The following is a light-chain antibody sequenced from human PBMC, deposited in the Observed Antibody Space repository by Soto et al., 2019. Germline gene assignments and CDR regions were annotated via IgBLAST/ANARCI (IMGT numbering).Light chain of an antibody. CDR2: GNS. J-gene: IGLJ1*01. CDR1: SSNIGAGYD. CDR3: QSYGSSLSGWV. Sequence: QSVLTQPPSMSGAPGQRVTISCTGSSSNIGAGYDVHWYQQRPGTSPKLHLYGNSNRPSGVPDRFSGSKSGTAASLAITGLQAEDEADYYCQSYGSSLSGWVFGTGTKLTVL. V-gene: IGLV1-40*01.